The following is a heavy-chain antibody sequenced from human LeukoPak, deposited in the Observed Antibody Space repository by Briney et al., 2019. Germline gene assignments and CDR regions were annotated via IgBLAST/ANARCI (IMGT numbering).Heavy chain of an antibody. D-gene: IGHD2-2*01. CDR3: ARAPTYCSSTSCYLDY. CDR1: GFTLSSYG. CDR2: IWYDGSNK. V-gene: IGHV3-33*01. Sequence: GRSLTLSCAASGFTLSSYGLHWVRQAPGKGLEWVAVIWYDGSNKYYADSVKGRFTISRDNSKNTLYLQMNSLRAEDTAVYYCARAPTYCSSTSCYLDYWGQGTLVTVSS. J-gene: IGHJ4*02.